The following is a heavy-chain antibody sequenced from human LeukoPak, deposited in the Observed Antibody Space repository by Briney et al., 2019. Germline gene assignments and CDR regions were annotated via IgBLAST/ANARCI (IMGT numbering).Heavy chain of an antibody. V-gene: IGHV3-23*01. CDR3: AKVFSRSFDY. D-gene: IGHD2-2*01. CDR1: GIIFSGYA. CDR2: VTGDGDTT. Sequence: GGSLRLSCAASGIIFSGYAMSWGRQAPGKGLEWVSSVTGDGDTTYYADSVKGRFTISRDNSKTTLSLQMSSLRAEDTALYYCAKVFSRSFDYWGQGTPVTVSS. J-gene: IGHJ4*02.